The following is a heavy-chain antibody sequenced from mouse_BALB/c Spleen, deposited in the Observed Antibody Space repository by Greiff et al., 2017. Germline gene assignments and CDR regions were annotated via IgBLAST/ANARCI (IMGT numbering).Heavy chain of an antibody. Sequence: EVQGVESGGGLVKPGGSLKLSCAASGFTFSDYYMYWVRQTPEKRLEWVATISDGGSYTYYPDSVKGRFTISRDNAKNNLYLQMSSLKSEDTAMYYCARVDYDAMDYWGQGTSVTVSS. V-gene: IGHV5-4*02. J-gene: IGHJ4*01. CDR1: GFTFSDYY. CDR2: ISDGGSYT. CDR3: ARVDYDAMDY.